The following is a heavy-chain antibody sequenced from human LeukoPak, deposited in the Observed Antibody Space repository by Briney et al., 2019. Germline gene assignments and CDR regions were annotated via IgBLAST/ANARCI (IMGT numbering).Heavy chain of an antibody. Sequence: ASVTVSFKASGYTFTSYDINWVRQATGQGLEWMGWMNPNSGNTGYAQKFQGKVTMTRNTSISTAYMELSSLRSEDTAVYYCARGGSSCFDYWGQGTLVTVSS. J-gene: IGHJ4*02. CDR1: GYTFTSYD. CDR2: MNPNSGNT. V-gene: IGHV1-8*01. CDR3: ARGGSSCFDY. D-gene: IGHD6-13*01.